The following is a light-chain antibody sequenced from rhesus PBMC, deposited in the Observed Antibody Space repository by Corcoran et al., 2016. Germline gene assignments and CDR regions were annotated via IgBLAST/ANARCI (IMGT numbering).Light chain of an antibody. CDR1: QGISSW. CDR2: KAS. Sequence: DIQMTQSPSSLSASVGDKVTITCRASQGISSWLAWYQQKPGKAPKLLIYKASSLQSGVPSRFSGSGSGTDFTLTISSLPPEDFATYYCQHGYGILFTFGPGTKLDIK. V-gene: IGKV1-21*01. J-gene: IGKJ3*01. CDR3: QHGYGILFT.